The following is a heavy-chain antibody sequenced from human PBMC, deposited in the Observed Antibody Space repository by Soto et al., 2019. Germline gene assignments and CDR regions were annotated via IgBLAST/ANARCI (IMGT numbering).Heavy chain of an antibody. CDR1: GYSFTSYW. Sequence: GESLKISCQGSGYSFTSYWIGWVRQMPGKGLEWMGLIYPSDSDTRYSPSFQGQVTFSADRSINTGYLQWPTLKASDTAIYYCAIGAGLRYYPEYWGQGTLVTVSS. CDR3: AIGAGLRYYPEY. J-gene: IGHJ4*02. CDR2: IYPSDSDT. V-gene: IGHV5-51*01. D-gene: IGHD3-16*01.